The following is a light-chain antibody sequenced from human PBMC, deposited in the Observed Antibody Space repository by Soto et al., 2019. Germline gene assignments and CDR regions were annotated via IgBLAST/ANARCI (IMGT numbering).Light chain of an antibody. V-gene: IGKV3-11*01. J-gene: IGKJ4*01. Sequence: EVVLTQSPVTLALSPGERATLSCRASQNVDIYVAWYQQSPGQAPRLLIYDASNRATGIPARFSGSGSRTDFTLTTSSLEPEDFAVYYCQQRRDWPPLTFGGGTKV. CDR3: QQRRDWPPLT. CDR2: DAS. CDR1: QNVDIY.